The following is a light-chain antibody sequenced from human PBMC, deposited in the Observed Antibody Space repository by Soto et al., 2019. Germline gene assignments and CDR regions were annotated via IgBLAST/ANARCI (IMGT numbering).Light chain of an antibody. J-gene: IGLJ2*01. CDR3: AVWDDSLSGVV. Sequence: QPVLTQPPSASGTPGQRVTFSCSGSSSNIGTNYVYWYQQFPGTAPKLLIYSNSQRPSRVPDRFSGSKSGTSASLAISGLRSEDEAEYFCAVWDDSLSGVVFGGGTKLTVL. CDR1: SSNIGTNY. V-gene: IGLV1-47*02. CDR2: SNS.